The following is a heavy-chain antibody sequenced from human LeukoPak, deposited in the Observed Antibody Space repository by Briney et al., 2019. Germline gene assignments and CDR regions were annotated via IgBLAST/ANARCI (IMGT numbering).Heavy chain of an antibody. D-gene: IGHD2-2*02. CDR2: ISYDGSNK. J-gene: IGHJ4*02. CDR1: GFTFSSYA. Sequence: PGGSLRLSCAASGFTFSSYAMHWVRQAPGKGLGWVAVISYDGSNKYYADSVKGRFTISRDNSKNTLYLQMNSLRAEDTAVYYCARGNTYAYFDYWGQGTLVTVSS. CDR3: ARGNTYAYFDY. V-gene: IGHV3-30-3*01.